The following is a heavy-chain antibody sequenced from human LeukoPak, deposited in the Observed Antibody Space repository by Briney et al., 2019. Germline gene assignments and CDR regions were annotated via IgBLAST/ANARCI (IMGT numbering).Heavy chain of an antibody. D-gene: IGHD6-19*01. V-gene: IGHV3-9*01. J-gene: IGHJ4*02. CDR1: GFTFDDYA. CDR2: ISWNSGSI. CDR3: AKDSQQWLAYFDY. Sequence: GGSLRLSCAASGFTFDDYAMHWVRQAPGKGLGWVSGISWNSGSIGYADSVKGRFTISRDNAKNSLYLQMNSLRAEDTALYYCAKDSQQWLAYFDYWGQGTLVTVSS.